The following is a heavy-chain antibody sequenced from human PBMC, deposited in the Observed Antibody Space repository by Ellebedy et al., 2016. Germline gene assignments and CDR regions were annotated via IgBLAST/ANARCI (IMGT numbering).Heavy chain of an antibody. Sequence: SETLSLTXTVSGGSISSDDYYWSWIRQPSGKGLEWIGFIYYAGSTYYNPSLKSRVIISVDTSKNQVSLKLSSVTAADTAVYYCARDIMAGYYFYMDVWGKGTTVTVSS. CDR1: GGSISSDDYY. D-gene: IGHD3-16*01. CDR2: IYYAGST. V-gene: IGHV4-30-4*01. J-gene: IGHJ6*03. CDR3: ARDIMAGYYFYMDV.